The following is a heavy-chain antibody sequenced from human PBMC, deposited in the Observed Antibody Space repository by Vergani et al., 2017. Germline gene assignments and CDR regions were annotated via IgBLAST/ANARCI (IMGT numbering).Heavy chain of an antibody. CDR1: GFTFSSYW. J-gene: IGHJ5*02. CDR3: ARRPIAAAGNNLFDP. D-gene: IGHD6-13*01. CDR2: IKQDGSEK. V-gene: IGHV3-7*04. Sequence: EVQLVESGGGLVQPGGSLRLSCAASGFTFSSYWMSWVRQAPGKGLEWVANIKQDGSEKYYVDSERGRFIISRDNAKNSLYLQMNSLGAEDTAVYYCARRPIAAAGNNLFDPWGQGTLVTVSS.